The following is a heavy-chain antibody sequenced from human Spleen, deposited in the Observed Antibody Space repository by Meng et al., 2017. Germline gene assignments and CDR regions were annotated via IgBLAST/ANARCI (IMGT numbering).Heavy chain of an antibody. V-gene: IGHV3-33*06. J-gene: IGHJ4*02. Sequence: GESLKISCVASGFTFNTFGMHWVRQAPGKGLEWVTVIWSDGNNKFYADSVRGRFTISRDNSKNTLYLQLSSLRVEDTAVYYCSKGPPGGTPYFFDYWGQGILVTVSS. CDR2: IWSDGNNK. CDR3: SKGPPGGTPYFFDY. CDR1: GFTFNTFG. D-gene: IGHD1-26*01.